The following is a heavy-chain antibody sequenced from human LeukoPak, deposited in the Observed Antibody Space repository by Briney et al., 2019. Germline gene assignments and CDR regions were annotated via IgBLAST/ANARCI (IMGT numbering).Heavy chain of an antibody. CDR3: ARGAGYNYPYYFDY. J-gene: IGHJ4*02. CDR2: IYGGGNI. CDR1: GFTVSSNY. V-gene: IGHV3-53*01. D-gene: IGHD5-24*01. Sequence: GGSLRLSCAASGFTVSSNYMNWVRQAPGKGLEWVSVIYGGGNIYYVDSVKGRFTISRDNSKNTLYLQMNSLRAEDTAVYYCARGAGYNYPYYFDYWGQGTLVTVSS.